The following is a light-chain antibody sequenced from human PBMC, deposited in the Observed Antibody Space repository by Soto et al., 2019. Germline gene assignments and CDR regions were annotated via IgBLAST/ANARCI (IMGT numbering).Light chain of an antibody. CDR3: QQYNSYSEA. Sequence: AIRMTQSPSACSASTAYRFTITCRASQGISSYLAWYQQRPGKAPKLLIYAASTLQSGVPSRFSGSGSGTEFTLTISSLQPDDFATYYCQQYNSYSEAFGQGTKVDIK. CDR2: AAS. CDR1: QGISSY. J-gene: IGKJ1*01. V-gene: IGKV1-8*01.